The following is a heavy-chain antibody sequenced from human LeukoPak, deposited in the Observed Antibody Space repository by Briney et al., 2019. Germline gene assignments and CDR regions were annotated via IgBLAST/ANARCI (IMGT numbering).Heavy chain of an antibody. CDR3: ARNSAVATSRSWFDP. CDR1: DXSISNYY. Sequence: SETLSLTCSVFDXSISNYYGSWIRQPPGKGLECIGYAYYSGSTTYNPSLESRVTISVDTSKNQFSLKLTAVTAADTAVYYCARNSAVATSRSWFDPWGQGTLVTVSS. J-gene: IGHJ5*02. D-gene: IGHD6-19*01. V-gene: IGHV4-59*08. CDR2: AYYSGST.